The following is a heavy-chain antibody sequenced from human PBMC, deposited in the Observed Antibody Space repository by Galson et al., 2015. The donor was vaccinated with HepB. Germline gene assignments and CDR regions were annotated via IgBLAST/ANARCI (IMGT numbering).Heavy chain of an antibody. CDR2: ISQIGDIT. CDR3: TRWDCGSDRNRCYEGV. Sequence: SLRLSCAASGLSFSTYAMHWVRQAPGKGLEYVSSISQIGDITYYGNSVWGRFAISRVNSENTLYLHMGSLTAEDTAVYYCTRWDCGSDRNRCYEGVWGKGTTATVSS. J-gene: IGHJ6*04. CDR1: GLSFSTYA. D-gene: IGHD2-21*02. V-gene: IGHV3-64*01.